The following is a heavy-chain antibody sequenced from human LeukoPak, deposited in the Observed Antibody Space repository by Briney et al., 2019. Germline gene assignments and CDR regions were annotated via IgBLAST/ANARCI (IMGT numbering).Heavy chain of an antibody. J-gene: IGHJ6*02. CDR2: ISAYNGNT. CDR1: GYTFTSYG. CDR3: ARAPRYYGFWSGYYSYGMDV. Sequence: ASVKVSCKASGYTFTSYGISWVRQAPGQGLEWMGWISAYNGNTNYAQKLQGRVTMTTDTSTSTAYMELRSLRSDDTAVYYCARAPRYYGFWSGYYSYGMDVWGQGTTVTVSS. V-gene: IGHV1-18*01. D-gene: IGHD3-3*01.